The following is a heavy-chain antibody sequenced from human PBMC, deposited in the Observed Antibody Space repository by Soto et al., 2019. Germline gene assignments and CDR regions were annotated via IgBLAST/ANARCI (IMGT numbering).Heavy chain of an antibody. D-gene: IGHD3-10*01. CDR2: IRSKANNYAT. CDR1: GFIFSASA. Sequence: EVQLVESGGGLVQPGGSLKLSCAASGFIFSASAVHWVRQASGNGLEWIGRIRSKANNYATGYAASVNGRFTISRDHSKNTAYLQVNSLKTEDTAVYYCTVSGAHYYYTLDAWGQGTSVTVSS. CDR3: TVSGAHYYYTLDA. V-gene: IGHV3-73*01. J-gene: IGHJ6*02.